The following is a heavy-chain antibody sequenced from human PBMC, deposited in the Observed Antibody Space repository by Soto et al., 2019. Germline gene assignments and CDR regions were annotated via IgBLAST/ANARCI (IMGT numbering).Heavy chain of an antibody. CDR1: GGSFSGYY. D-gene: IGHD3-3*01. J-gene: IGHJ4*02. CDR2: INHSGST. Sequence: QVQLQQWGAGLLKPSETLSLTCAVYGGSFSGYYWSWIREPPGKGLEWIGEINHSGSTNYNPSLKSRVTTSVDTSMNQFSLKLSSVTAADTAVYYCARVKRFFEWFPARFDYWGQGTLVTVSS. CDR3: ARVKRFFEWFPARFDY. V-gene: IGHV4-34*01.